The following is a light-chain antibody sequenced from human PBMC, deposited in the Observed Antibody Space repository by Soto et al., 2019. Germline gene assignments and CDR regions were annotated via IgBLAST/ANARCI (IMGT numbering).Light chain of an antibody. Sequence: QLVLTQPPSASATPGQGVTISCSGGSSNIGSNTVNWYQQVPGTAPKLLIYSNDQRPSGVPDRFSGSKSGASAFLAISGLQSEDEADYSCASWDDSLNAPVFGGGTQLTVL. J-gene: IGLJ2*01. V-gene: IGLV1-44*01. CDR3: ASWDDSLNAPV. CDR1: SSNIGSNT. CDR2: SND.